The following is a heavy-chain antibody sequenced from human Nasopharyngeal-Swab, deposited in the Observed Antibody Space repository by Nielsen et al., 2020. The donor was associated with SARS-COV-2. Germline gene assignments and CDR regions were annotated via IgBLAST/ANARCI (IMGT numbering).Heavy chain of an antibody. V-gene: IGHV3-43*02. CDR2: ISGDGDSA. Sequence: GESLKISCVASGFILEDYAMHWVRQAPGKGLEWVSLISGDGDSASYRDSVKGRFTISRANNKNSLYLQMNSLTVEDTALYYCAKPFWSGYYSGDSFDFWGQGTMVTVSS. CDR3: AKPFWSGYYSGDSFDF. J-gene: IGHJ3*01. CDR1: GFILEDYA. D-gene: IGHD3-3*01.